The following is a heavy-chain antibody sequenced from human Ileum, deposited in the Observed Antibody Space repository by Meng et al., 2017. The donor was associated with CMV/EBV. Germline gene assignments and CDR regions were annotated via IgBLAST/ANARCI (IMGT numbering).Heavy chain of an antibody. D-gene: IGHD3-10*01. Sequence: GESLKISCSVSGFTVSDKSMTWVRQAPGMGLEWISVMYSGGSTNYADSVKGRFTISRDNSKNTLYLQMNGLTPSDTAVYFCAREFFLDHWGQGTLVTVSS. CDR3: AREFFLDH. CDR2: MYSGGST. V-gene: IGHV3-66*02. CDR1: GFTVSDKS. J-gene: IGHJ4*02.